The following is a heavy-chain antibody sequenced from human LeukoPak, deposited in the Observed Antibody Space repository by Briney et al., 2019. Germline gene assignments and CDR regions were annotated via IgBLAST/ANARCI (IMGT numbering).Heavy chain of an antibody. CDR1: GGSISSYY. D-gene: IGHD3-22*01. V-gene: IGHV4-59*01. Sequence: PSETLSLTCIVSGGSISSYYWSWIRQPPGKGLVWIGYIYYSGSTNYNPSLKSRVTISIDTSKNQFSLKLSSVTAADTAVYYCARGPPSYDSSGYPTYWGQGTLVTVSS. CDR2: IYYSGST. CDR3: ARGPPSYDSSGYPTY. J-gene: IGHJ4*02.